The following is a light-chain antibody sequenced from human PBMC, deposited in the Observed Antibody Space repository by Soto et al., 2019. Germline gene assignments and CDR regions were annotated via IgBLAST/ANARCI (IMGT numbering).Light chain of an antibody. Sequence: QSALTQPASVSGSPGQSITISCTGTNSDVGDYRSVSWYQQHPGEAPKLVIYDVSNRPSGVSYRFSGSKSGNTASLTISGLQAEDEADYYCSSYTSTSTQVFGTGTKVTVL. CDR1: NSDVGDYRS. CDR3: SSYTSTSTQV. V-gene: IGLV2-14*03. J-gene: IGLJ1*01. CDR2: DVS.